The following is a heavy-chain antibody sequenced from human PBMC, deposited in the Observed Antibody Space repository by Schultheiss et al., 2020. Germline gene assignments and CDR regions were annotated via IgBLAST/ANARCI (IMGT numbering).Heavy chain of an antibody. CDR2: IIPIFGTA. CDR3: ARGLVRRADDAFDI. Sequence: SVKVSCKASGGTFSSYAISWVRQAPGQGLEWMGGIIPIFGTANYAQKFQGRVTITADKSTSTAYMELSSLRSEDTAVYYCARGLVRRADDAFDIWGQGTMGTVPS. V-gene: IGHV1-69*06. CDR1: GGTFSSYA. J-gene: IGHJ3*02. D-gene: IGHD6-19*01.